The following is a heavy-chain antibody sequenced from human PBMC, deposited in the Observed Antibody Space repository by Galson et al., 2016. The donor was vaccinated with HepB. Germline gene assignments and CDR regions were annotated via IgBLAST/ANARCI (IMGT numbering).Heavy chain of an antibody. CDR1: GITFSSYA. CDR3: ASSGYSGS. V-gene: IGHV3-23*01. CDR2: ISGSATST. J-gene: IGHJ4*02. Sequence: SLRLSCAASGITFSSYAMSWVRQAPGRGLEWVSTISGSATSTYYADSVKGRFTISRDNAKNTLYLQMNNLRAEDTAVYYCASSGYSGSWGQGTLVTVSS. D-gene: IGHD6-13*01.